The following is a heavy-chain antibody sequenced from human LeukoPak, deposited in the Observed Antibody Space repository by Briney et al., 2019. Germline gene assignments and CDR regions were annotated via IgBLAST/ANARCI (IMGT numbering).Heavy chain of an antibody. CDR1: GFTFSSYA. V-gene: IGHV3-23*01. Sequence: PGGSLRLSCAASGFTFSSYAMSWVSHAPGKGLEWVSAISSSGGSTYYADSVKGRFTISRDNSKNTLYLQMNSLRAEDTAVYYCAKVWDTYYYDSSGSFDYWGQGTLVTVSS. D-gene: IGHD3-22*01. CDR3: AKVWDTYYYDSSGSFDY. J-gene: IGHJ4*02. CDR2: ISSSGGST.